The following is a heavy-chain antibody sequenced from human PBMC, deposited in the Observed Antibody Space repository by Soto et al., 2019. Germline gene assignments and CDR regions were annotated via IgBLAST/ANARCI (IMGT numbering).Heavy chain of an antibody. V-gene: IGHV1-2*02. Sequence: ASVKVSCKASGYTFTAYYLHWVRQAPGQGLEWMGWISPNSGGTVYAQKFQGMVTMTRDTSINTAYMELSRLTSDDTAVYYCARPSTAWYWFDPWGQGTLVTVSS. CDR3: ARPSTAWYWFDP. CDR2: ISPNSGGT. J-gene: IGHJ5*02. D-gene: IGHD2-2*01. CDR1: GYTFTAYY.